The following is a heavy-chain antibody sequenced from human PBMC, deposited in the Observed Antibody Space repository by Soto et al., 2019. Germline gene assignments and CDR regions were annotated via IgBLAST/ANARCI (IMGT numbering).Heavy chain of an antibody. Sequence: ASVKVSCKASGYTFTRSGISWVRQAPGQGLEWMGIINPSGGSTSYAQKFQGRVTMTTDTSTSTVHMEVRSLRSDDTAVYYCAREGVAPYYYYGMDVWGQGTPVTSP. D-gene: IGHD5-12*01. CDR2: INPSGGST. CDR1: GYTFTRSG. V-gene: IGHV1-18*01. J-gene: IGHJ6*02. CDR3: AREGVAPYYYYGMDV.